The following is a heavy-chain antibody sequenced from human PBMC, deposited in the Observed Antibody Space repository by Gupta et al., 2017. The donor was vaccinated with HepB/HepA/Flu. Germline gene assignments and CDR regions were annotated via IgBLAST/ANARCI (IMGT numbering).Heavy chain of an antibody. V-gene: IGHV3-15*01. J-gene: IGHJ5*02. CDR2: IKSESDGGTA. CDR3: IFYVFWSGFDA. Sequence: EVQLVESGGGLVKPGGSLRLSCEASGFTFKNAWLNWVRQAPGKGLGWIGRIKSESDGGTADYAAPVRGRFTISREDSKNTLYLHMNSLKTEDTAMYYCIFYVFWSGFDAWGQGTLVTVSS. CDR1: GFTFKNAW. D-gene: IGHD3-3*01.